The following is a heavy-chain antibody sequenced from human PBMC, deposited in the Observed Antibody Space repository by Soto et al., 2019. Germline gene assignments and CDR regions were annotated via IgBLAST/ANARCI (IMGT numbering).Heavy chain of an antibody. CDR3: VTDIGGGSWYSLAY. J-gene: IGHJ4*02. V-gene: IGHV3-33*03. D-gene: IGHD2-15*01. CDR1: GFRFSGYG. Sequence: QVHLVESGGGVVQPGTSLRLACAASGFRFSGYGMQWVRQTPGKGLEWVGVIWYDGSKTFYADSVKGRFTISRDNSNNNVFVQMDSLRAEDTAVDHCVTDIGGGSWYSLAYWGPGSLDTVSS. CDR2: IWYDGSKT.